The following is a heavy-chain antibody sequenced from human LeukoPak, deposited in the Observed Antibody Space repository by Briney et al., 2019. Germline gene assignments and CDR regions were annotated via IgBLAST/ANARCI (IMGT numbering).Heavy chain of an antibody. CDR3: ARDARQQLVERFDY. D-gene: IGHD6-13*01. Sequence: GGSLRLSCAASGFTVSSNYMSWVRQAPGKGLEWVSVIYSGGSTYYADSVKGRFTISRDNSKNTLYLQMNSLRAEDTAVYYCARDARQQLVERFDYWGQGTLSPSPQ. V-gene: IGHV3-53*01. CDR2: IYSGGST. J-gene: IGHJ4*02. CDR1: GFTVSSNY.